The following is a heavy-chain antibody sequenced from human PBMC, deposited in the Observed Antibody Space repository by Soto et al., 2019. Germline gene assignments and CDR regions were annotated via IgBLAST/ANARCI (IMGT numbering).Heavy chain of an antibody. V-gene: IGHV1-3*01. Sequence: ASVKVSCKASGYTFTSYPMHWVRQAPGQRLEWMGWINAGNGNTKYSQKFQGRVTITRDTSASTAYMELSSLRSEDTAVYYCVRDNAVDQSFDYWGQGTLVTVSS. CDR1: GYTFTSYP. CDR3: VRDNAVDQSFDY. D-gene: IGHD5-12*01. J-gene: IGHJ4*02. CDR2: INAGNGNT.